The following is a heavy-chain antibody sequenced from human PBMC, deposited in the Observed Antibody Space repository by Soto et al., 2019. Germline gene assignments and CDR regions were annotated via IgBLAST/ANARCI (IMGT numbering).Heavy chain of an antibody. CDR2: IYHSGNS. V-gene: IGHV4-4*02. CDR3: ARLKTTPNDAFDI. D-gene: IGHD1-1*01. CDR1: GGSISSSNW. J-gene: IGHJ3*02. Sequence: QVQLQESGPGLVKPSGTLSLTCTVPGGSISSSNWWSWVRQSPGKGLEWIAEIYHSGNSNYNPSLRSRVTISVVKSKNQFSLNLSPVTAADTAIYYCARLKTTPNDAFDIWGQGTMVTVSS.